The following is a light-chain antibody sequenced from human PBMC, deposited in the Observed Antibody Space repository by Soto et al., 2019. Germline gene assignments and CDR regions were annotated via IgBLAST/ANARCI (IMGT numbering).Light chain of an antibody. Sequence: DIQMTQSPSSLSASVGDRVTITCRASQSINQYLHWYQQKPGKAPKLLIYTASSLESGVPSRFSGSGSGTDFTLTISSLQPEDCASYFCHQSYRAPHTFGQGTKLEIK. CDR2: TAS. CDR1: QSINQY. CDR3: HQSYRAPHT. J-gene: IGKJ2*01. V-gene: IGKV1-39*01.